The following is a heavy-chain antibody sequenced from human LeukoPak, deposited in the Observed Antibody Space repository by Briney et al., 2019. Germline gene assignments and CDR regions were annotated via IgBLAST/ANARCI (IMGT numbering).Heavy chain of an antibody. D-gene: IGHD5-12*01. CDR3: AKGLNWFDP. J-gene: IGHJ5*02. CDR1: GFTFSSYA. Sequence: PGGSLRLSCAASGFTFSSYAMSWVRQAPGKGLEWVANIKPDGSEKYYVDSVKGRFTISRDNAKNSLYLQMNSLRAEDTAVYYCAKGLNWFDPWGQGTLVTVSS. CDR2: IKPDGSEK. V-gene: IGHV3-7*01.